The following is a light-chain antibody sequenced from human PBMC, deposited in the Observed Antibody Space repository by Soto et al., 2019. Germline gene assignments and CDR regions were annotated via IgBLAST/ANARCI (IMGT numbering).Light chain of an antibody. CDR1: QSLSNRN. Sequence: ESLLTQSPATLSLTPGKKPTLSCRPIQSLSNRNLAWYQQKPGQAPRPLIYGVSSRATGIPDRFSGSGSGTDFTLTISRLEPEDFAVYYCQQYDSSPRTFGQGTKV. CDR3: QQYDSSPRT. CDR2: GVS. J-gene: IGKJ1*01. V-gene: IGKV3-20*01.